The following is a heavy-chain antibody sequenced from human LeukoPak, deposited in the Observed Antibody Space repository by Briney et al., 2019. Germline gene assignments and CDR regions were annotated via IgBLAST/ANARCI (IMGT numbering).Heavy chain of an antibody. CDR3: AREVVLSGTSTFDY. CDR2: INSDGGGSST. Sequence: GGSLRLSCAASGFTFSVYWIHWVRQAPGKGLVWVSRINSDGGGSSTIYADSVNGRFTISRDNAKNTVYLQTNSLRAEDTAVYYCAREVVLSGTSTFDYWGQGAPVTVSS. CDR1: GFTFSVYW. V-gene: IGHV3-74*01. J-gene: IGHJ4*02. D-gene: IGHD3-22*01.